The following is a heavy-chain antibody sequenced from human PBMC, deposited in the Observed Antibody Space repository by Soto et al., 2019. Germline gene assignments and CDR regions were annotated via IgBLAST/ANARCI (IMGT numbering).Heavy chain of an antibody. CDR2: IYSGGST. Sequence: EVQLVETGGGLIQPGGSLRLSCAASGFTVSSAYMSWVRQAPGKGLEWVSVIYSGGSTYYADSLKGRFTIYRDNSKNTLNLQMNSLRAEDTAVYYCARGGFAPFDYWGQGTMVTVSS. V-gene: IGHV3-53*02. CDR1: GFTVSSAY. J-gene: IGHJ4*02. CDR3: ARGGFAPFDY.